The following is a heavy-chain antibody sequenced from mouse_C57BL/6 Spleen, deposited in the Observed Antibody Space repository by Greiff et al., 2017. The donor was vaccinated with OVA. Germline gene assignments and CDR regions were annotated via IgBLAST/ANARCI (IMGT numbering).Heavy chain of an antibody. CDR3: ARKKAMDY. CDR1: GYTFTSYW. CDR2: IDPSDSYT. V-gene: IGHV1-69*01. Sequence: VQLQQSGAELVMPGASVKLSCKASGYTFTSYWMHWVKQRPGQGLEWIGEIDPSDSYTNYNHKFKGKSTLTVDKSSSTAYMQLSSLTSEDSAVYYCARKKAMDYWGQGTSVTVSS. J-gene: IGHJ4*01.